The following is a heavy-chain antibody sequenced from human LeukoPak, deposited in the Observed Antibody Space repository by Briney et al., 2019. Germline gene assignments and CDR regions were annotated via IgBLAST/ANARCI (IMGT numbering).Heavy chain of an antibody. Sequence: PSETLSLTCTVSGGSISSYYWSWIRQPPGKGLEWIGYIYYSGSTNYNPSLKSRVTISVDTSKNQFSLKLSSVTAADTAVYYCARDGSGSYWGSGRNYFDYWGQGTLVTVSS. J-gene: IGHJ4*02. D-gene: IGHD3-10*01. CDR3: ARDGSGSYWGSGRNYFDY. V-gene: IGHV4-59*01. CDR1: GGSISSYY. CDR2: IYYSGST.